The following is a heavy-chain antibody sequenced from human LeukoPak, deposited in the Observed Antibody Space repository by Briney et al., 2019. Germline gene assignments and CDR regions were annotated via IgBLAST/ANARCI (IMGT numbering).Heavy chain of an antibody. CDR3: ARDYQFYYDSRLVYYGMDV. J-gene: IGHJ6*02. V-gene: IGHV3-48*03. CDR1: GFTFSSYA. D-gene: IGHD3-22*01. CDR2: ISSSGSTI. Sequence: PGGSLRLSCAASGFTFSSYAMNWVRQAPGKGLEWLSYISSSGSTIYYADSVKGRFTISRDNAKNSLYLQMNSLRAEDTAVYYCARDYQFYYDSRLVYYGMDVWGQGTTVTVSS.